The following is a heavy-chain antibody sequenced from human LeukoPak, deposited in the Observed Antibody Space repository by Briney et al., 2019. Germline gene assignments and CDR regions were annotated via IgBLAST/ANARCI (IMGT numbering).Heavy chain of an antibody. CDR2: IYTSGST. D-gene: IGHD3-10*01. CDR3: ASGRITMVRGVIIVFDY. J-gene: IGHJ4*02. CDR1: GGSISSYY. Sequence: SETLSLTCTVSGGSISSYYSSWIRQPAGKGLEWIGRIYTSGSTNYNPSLKSRVTMSVDTSKNQFSLKLSSVTAADTAVYYCASGRITMVRGVIIVFDYWGQGTLVTVSS. V-gene: IGHV4-4*07.